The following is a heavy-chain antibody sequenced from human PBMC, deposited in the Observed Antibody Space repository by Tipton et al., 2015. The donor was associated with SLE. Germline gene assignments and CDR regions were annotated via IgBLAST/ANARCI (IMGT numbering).Heavy chain of an antibody. CDR3: ARHRNPDYYFDS. Sequence: TLSLTCAVSGGSFSGYAWSWVRQPPGKGLEWIGEVSHSRSTNYNPSLKSRGTISVDTSKNQFSLKLSSVTAADTAVYYCARHRNPDYYFDSWGQGTLVTVSS. CDR1: GGSFSGYA. V-gene: IGHV4-34*01. J-gene: IGHJ4*02. CDR2: VSHSRST. D-gene: IGHD4/OR15-4a*01.